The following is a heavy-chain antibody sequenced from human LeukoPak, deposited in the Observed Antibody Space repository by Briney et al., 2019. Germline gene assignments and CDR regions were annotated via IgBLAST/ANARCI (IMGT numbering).Heavy chain of an antibody. CDR2: ISGSRSDI. J-gene: IGHJ4*02. Sequence: GGSLRLSCAASGFTFSGYNMNWVRQAPGKGLEWVSSISGSRSDIYYAASVRGRFTISRDNAKNSLYLQMDSLSAEDTAVYFCAYAAQIDYCGQGTLVTVSS. CDR1: GFTFSGYN. V-gene: IGHV3-21*01. CDR3: AYAAQIDY. D-gene: IGHD6-6*01.